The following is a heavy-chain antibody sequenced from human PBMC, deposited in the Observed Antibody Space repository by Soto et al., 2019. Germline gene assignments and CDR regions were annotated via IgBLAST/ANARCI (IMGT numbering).Heavy chain of an antibody. D-gene: IGHD3-22*01. CDR3: AHSPDSLSPEAHGGFGI. CDR1: GLSDGGSRVG. Sequence: APKPVNAAQSLTLTCTFWGLSDGGSRVGVGWIREPPGKALEWLGVIYWDDDKRYSSSLRNRITLTKDSSRNHVVLTLTNMVPEDAGTYYCAHSPDSLSPEAHGGFGICGQGTMVAVS. V-gene: IGHV2-5*02. J-gene: IGHJ3*02. CDR2: IYWDDDK.